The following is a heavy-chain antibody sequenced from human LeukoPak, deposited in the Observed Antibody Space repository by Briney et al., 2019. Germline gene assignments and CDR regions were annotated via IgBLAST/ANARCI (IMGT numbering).Heavy chain of an antibody. CDR3: ARDNTVWEVYDILTGYPHRSGMDV. CDR2: IYYSGST. CDR1: GASISSYY. Sequence: SETLSLTCTVSGASISSYYWSWIRQPPGKGLEWIGYIYYSGSTNYNPSLKSRVTISVDTSKNQFSLKLSSVTAADTAVYYCARDNTVWEVYDILTGYPHRSGMDVWGKGTTVTISS. V-gene: IGHV4-59*01. D-gene: IGHD3-9*01. J-gene: IGHJ6*03.